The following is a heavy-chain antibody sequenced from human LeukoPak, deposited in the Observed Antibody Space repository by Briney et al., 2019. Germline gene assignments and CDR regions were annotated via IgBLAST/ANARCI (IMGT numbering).Heavy chain of an antibody. CDR3: ARGVAALH. CDR1: GGTFSSYT. Sequence: ASVKVSCKASGGTFSSYTINWVRQAPGQGLEWMGIINPSGGSTSYAQKFQGRVTMTRDTSTSTVYMELSSLRSEDTAVYYCARGVAALHWGQGTLVTVSS. V-gene: IGHV1-46*01. D-gene: IGHD6-13*01. CDR2: INPSGGST. J-gene: IGHJ4*02.